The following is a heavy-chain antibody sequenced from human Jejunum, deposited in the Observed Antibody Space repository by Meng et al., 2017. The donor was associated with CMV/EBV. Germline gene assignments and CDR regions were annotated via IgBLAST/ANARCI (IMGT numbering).Heavy chain of an antibody. CDR3: SIDTSGYHYKY. D-gene: IGHD3-22*01. CDR2: INTANGNT. J-gene: IGHJ4*02. Sequence: SCKASGYNCTMYAIHWVRQAPGQRPEWMGWINTANGNTKYSQKFQGRVTTTRDASASTAYMELNSLRSEDTAVYYCSIDTSGYHYKYWGQGTLVTVSS. V-gene: IGHV1-3*04. CDR1: GYNCTMYA.